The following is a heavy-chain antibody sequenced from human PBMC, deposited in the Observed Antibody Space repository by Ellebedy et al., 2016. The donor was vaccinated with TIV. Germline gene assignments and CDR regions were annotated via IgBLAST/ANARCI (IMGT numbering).Heavy chain of an antibody. J-gene: IGHJ4*02. V-gene: IGHV3-48*01. CDR3: AREQNGLGRHFDS. CDR2: ISCVSGTI. CDR1: GFTFTDNI. D-gene: IGHD3/OR15-3a*01. Sequence: PGGSLRLSCAASGFTFTDNIMNWVRQAPGKGMEWVSSISCVSGTINYADSVKGRFTISRDNAKNSLNLQMNSLRAEDTGVYYCAREQNGLGRHFDSWGQGTLVTVSS.